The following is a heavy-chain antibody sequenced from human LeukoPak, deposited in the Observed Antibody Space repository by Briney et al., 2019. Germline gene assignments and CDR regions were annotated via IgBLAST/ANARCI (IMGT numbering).Heavy chain of an antibody. CDR3: ARFYDSGGSYYGNYFDY. Sequence: SQTLSLTCAISGDSVSSNSAAWNWIRQSPSRGLEWLGRTYYRSKWYNDYAVSVKSRMTINPDTSKNQFSLQLNSVTPEDTAVYYCARFYDSGGSYYGNYFDYWGQGTLVTVSA. J-gene: IGHJ4*02. CDR2: TYYRSKWYN. CDR1: GDSVSSNSAA. D-gene: IGHD3-22*01. V-gene: IGHV6-1*01.